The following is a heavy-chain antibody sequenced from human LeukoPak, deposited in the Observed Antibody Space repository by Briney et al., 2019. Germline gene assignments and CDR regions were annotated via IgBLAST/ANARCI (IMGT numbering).Heavy chain of an antibody. CDR1: GGSISSHY. Sequence: SETLSLTCTVSGGSISSHYWSWIRQPPGKGLEWIGYIYYSGSTNYNPSLKSRVTTSVDTSKNQFSLKLSSVTAADTAVYYCARAISPGYDFWSGYYWFDPWGQGTLVTVSS. D-gene: IGHD3-3*01. V-gene: IGHV4-59*11. CDR2: IYYSGST. J-gene: IGHJ5*02. CDR3: ARAISPGYDFWSGYYWFDP.